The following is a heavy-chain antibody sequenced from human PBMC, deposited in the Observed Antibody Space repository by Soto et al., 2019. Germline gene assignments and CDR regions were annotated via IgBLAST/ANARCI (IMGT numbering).Heavy chain of an antibody. D-gene: IGHD3-10*01. J-gene: IGHJ4*02. CDR3: AKDRDYPRDYFHY. V-gene: IGHV3-23*01. CDR2: VSPNGQGI. Sequence: PGGSLRLSCAASVFTLGRYGMIWVRQAPGKGLEWVSAVSPNGQGIYYADSVRGRFTISRDFSKNTVFLHMDSLRAEDTAVYYCAKDRDYPRDYFHYWGQGTLVTVSS. CDR1: VFTLGRYG.